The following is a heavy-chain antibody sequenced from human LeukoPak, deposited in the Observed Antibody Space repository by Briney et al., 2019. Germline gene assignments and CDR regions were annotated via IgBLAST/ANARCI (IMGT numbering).Heavy chain of an antibody. CDR2: IYTSGST. V-gene: IGHV4-4*07. Sequence: SETLSLTCTVSGGSISSYYWSWIRQPAGKGLEWIGRIYTSGSTNYNPSLKSRVTMSVDTSKNQFSLKLSSVTAADTAVYYCARLYYGSGSRYYYYYYYMDVWGKGTTVTISS. J-gene: IGHJ6*03. CDR3: ARLYYGSGSRYYYYYYYMDV. CDR1: GGSISSYY. D-gene: IGHD3-10*01.